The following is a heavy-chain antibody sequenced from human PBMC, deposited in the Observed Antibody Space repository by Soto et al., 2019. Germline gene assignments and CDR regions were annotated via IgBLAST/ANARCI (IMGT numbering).Heavy chain of an antibody. V-gene: IGHV4-59*01. J-gene: IGHJ2*01. Sequence: QVQLQESGPGLVKPSETLSLTCTVSGGSISSYYWSWIRQPPGKGLECIGYIYYSGSTNHNPSLRSRATISVDTSKNQFSLKLSSVTAADTSVYYCARVHVDYWYFDLWGRGTLVTVSS. CDR2: IYYSGST. CDR3: ARVHVDYWYFDL. CDR1: GGSISSYY.